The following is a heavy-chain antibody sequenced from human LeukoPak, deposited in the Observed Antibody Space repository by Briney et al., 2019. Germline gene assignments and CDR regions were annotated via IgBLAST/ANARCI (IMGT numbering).Heavy chain of an antibody. D-gene: IGHD6-13*01. CDR3: AKRIATAGIQYILH. Sequence: PGGSLRLSCAVSGFPFGSYAMSWVRQAPGQGRGWVSTISGSGSNTYYADPVKGRFTISRDNSKNTLYLQANSLRAEDTAVYYCAKRIATAGIQYILHWGQGALVTVSS. CDR2: ISGSGSNT. CDR1: GFPFGSYA. V-gene: IGHV3-23*01. J-gene: IGHJ1*01.